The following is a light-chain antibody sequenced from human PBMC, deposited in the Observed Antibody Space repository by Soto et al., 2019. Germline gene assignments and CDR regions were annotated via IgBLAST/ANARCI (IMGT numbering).Light chain of an antibody. CDR3: QHYNNWPVP. V-gene: IGKV3-15*01. CDR2: DAS. Sequence: EIVMTQSPATLSVSPGERATLSCRASQSVSSNLAWYQQKPGQAPRLLIYDASTRATGIPARFSGSGSGTEFTLTISSLQSEDFAVYYCQHYNNWPVPFGPATKVDIK. CDR1: QSVSSN. J-gene: IGKJ3*01.